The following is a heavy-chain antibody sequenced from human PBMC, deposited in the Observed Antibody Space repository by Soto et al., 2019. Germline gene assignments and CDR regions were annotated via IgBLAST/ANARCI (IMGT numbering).Heavy chain of an antibody. CDR1: GFTFSDYY. D-gene: IGHD3-22*01. CDR3: ARGHNYDNGGYQYFYY. J-gene: IGHJ4*01. Sequence: QVQLVESGGGLVKPGGSLRLSCAASGFTFSDYYMTWIRQAPGKGLKWVSFISGSRNYTDYADSVKGRFTISRDNAKNSLYLEMNSLRVEDTAVYYCARGHNYDNGGYQYFYYWGHGTLVTVSS. V-gene: IGHV3-11*06. CDR2: ISGSRNYT.